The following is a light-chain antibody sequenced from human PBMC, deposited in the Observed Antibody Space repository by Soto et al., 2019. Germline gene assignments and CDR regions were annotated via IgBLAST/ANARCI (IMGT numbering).Light chain of an antibody. CDR3: ISYTGSSTSYV. J-gene: IGLJ1*01. V-gene: IGLV2-14*01. Sequence: SALTQPASVSGSPGQSITISCSGTSSDVGSYDHVAWYQQFPGKTPKLMIYEVSNRPSGVSSRFSGSKSGNKASLTISGLQAEDEDDYYCISYTGSSTSYVFGSGTKVTVL. CDR1: SSDVGSYDH. CDR2: EVS.